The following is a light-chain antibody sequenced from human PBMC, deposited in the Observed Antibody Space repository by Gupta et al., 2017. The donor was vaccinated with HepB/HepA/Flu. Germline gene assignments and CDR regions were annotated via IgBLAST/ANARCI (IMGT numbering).Light chain of an antibody. J-gene: IGKJ5*01. CDR3: QQRQYWPPLT. CDR2: DAA. Sequence: VLTQSPATLSLSPVSCASLSCSPSQSVNKYLAWYQHKPGQAPRLLIYDAANRGTGIPARFSGGGAGREVTITISSREQEDVAGYYCQQRQYWPPLTFGQGTRLEIK. CDR1: QSVNKY. V-gene: IGKV3-11*02.